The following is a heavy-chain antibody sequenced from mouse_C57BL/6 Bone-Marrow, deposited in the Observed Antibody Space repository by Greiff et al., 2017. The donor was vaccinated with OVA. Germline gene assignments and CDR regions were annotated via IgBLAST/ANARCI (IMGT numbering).Heavy chain of an antibody. Sequence: QVQLQQPGAELVMPGASVKLSCKASGYTFTSYWMHWVKQRPGQGLEWIGEIDPSDSYTNSNQKFTGKSTLTVDKSSSTAYTQLSSLTSEDSAVYYCARSRYYYGSRPYYFDYWGQGTTLTVSS. D-gene: IGHD1-1*01. J-gene: IGHJ2*01. CDR2: IDPSDSYT. CDR3: ARSRYYYGSRPYYFDY. V-gene: IGHV1-69*01. CDR1: GYTFTSYW.